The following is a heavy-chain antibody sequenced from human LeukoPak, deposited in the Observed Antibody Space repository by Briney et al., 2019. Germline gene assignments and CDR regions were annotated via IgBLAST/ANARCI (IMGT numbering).Heavy chain of an antibody. D-gene: IGHD2-15*01. CDR1: GFTFSSYA. CDR3: AREYLGYCSGGSCYMGGNWFDP. J-gene: IGHJ5*02. CDR2: ISYDGSNK. V-gene: IGHV3-30*04. Sequence: GGSLRLSCAASGFTFSSYAMHWVRQAPGKGLEWEAVISYDGSNKYYADSVKGRCTISRDNSKNTLYLQMNSLRAEDTAVYYCAREYLGYCSGGSCYMGGNWFDPWGQGTLVTVSS.